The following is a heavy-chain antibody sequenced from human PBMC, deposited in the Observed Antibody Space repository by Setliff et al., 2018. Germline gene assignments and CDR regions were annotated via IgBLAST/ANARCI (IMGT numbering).Heavy chain of an antibody. D-gene: IGHD3-3*01. CDR3: MRLVRFCSRTVCQRTSGDEA. CDR2: IGVYSGNT. Sequence: GASVKVSCKASGYTFRQSIVSWVRQAPGQGLEWLGWIGVYSGNTYSAQRFQGRVSLTTGESTNTAYLELRGLRSDDTAVYYCMRLVRFCSRTVCQRTSGDEAWGQGTLVTVSS. CDR1: GYTFRQSI. V-gene: IGHV1-18*01. J-gene: IGHJ5*02.